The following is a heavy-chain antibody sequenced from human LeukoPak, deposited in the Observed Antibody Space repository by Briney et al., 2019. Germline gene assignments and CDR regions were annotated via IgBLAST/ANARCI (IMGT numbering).Heavy chain of an antibody. Sequence: PGGSLRLSCTASGFTFSSYTMSWVRQAPGKGLKWVSTITTGGPNTYYADSVKGRFTVSRDDSKNTLYLQMNSLRAEDTAVYYCAKDGGLWVSAHWGDSWGRGTLVTVSP. CDR2: ITTGGPNT. D-gene: IGHD7-27*01. CDR3: AKDGGLWVSAHWGDS. V-gene: IGHV3-23*01. J-gene: IGHJ4*02. CDR1: GFTFSSYT.